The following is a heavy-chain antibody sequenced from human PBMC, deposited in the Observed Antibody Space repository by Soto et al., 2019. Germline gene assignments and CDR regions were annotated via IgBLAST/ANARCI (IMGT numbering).Heavy chain of an antibody. J-gene: IGHJ6*03. CDR3: ARVVVAATALRSYYYYMDV. Sequence: GASVKVSCKASGYTFTSYAMHWVRQAPGQRLEWMGWINAGNGNTKYSQKFQGRVTITRDTSASTAYMELSSLRSEDTAVYYCARVVVAATALRSYYYYMDVWGKGTTVTVSS. D-gene: IGHD2-15*01. V-gene: IGHV1-3*01. CDR1: GYTFTSYA. CDR2: INAGNGNT.